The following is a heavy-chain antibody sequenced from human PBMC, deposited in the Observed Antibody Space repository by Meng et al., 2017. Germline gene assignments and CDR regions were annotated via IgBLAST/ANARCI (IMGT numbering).Heavy chain of an antibody. CDR1: GYTFTSYD. CDR3: ARDSCTGGICYRGSFDY. V-gene: IGHV1-8*03. CDR2: MNPNSGNT. Sequence: QGKMVQSGAEVKKPGASVKVSCKASGYTFTSYDINWVRQATGQGLEWMGWMNPNSGNTGYAQKFQGRVTITRNTSISTAYMELSSLRSEDTAVYYCARDSCTGGICYRGSFDYWAQGTLVTVSS. J-gene: IGHJ4*02. D-gene: IGHD2-15*01.